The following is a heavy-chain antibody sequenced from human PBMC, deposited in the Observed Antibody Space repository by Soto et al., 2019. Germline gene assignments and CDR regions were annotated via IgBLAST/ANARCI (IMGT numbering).Heavy chain of an antibody. CDR3: ARDGCSGGSCYSANWFDP. CDR2: INAGNGNT. J-gene: IGHJ5*02. V-gene: IGHV1-3*01. CDR1: GYTFTSYA. Sequence: GASVKVSCKASGYTFTSYAMHWVRQAPGQRLEWMGWINAGNGNTKYSQKFQGRVTITRDTSASTAYMELSSLRSEDTAVYYCARDGCSGGSCYSANWFDPWGQGTLVTVSS. D-gene: IGHD2-15*01.